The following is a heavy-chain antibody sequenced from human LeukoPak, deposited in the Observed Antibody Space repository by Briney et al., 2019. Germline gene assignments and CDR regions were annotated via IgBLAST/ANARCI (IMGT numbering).Heavy chain of an antibody. CDR1: GGSISSYY. V-gene: IGHV4-34*01. Sequence: SETLSLTCTVSGGSISSYYWSWIRQPPGKGLEWIGEINHSGSTNYNPSLKSRVTISVDTSKNQFSLKLSSVTAADTAVYYCARGREAVAANFAYYFDYWGQGTLVTVSS. CDR2: INHSGST. J-gene: IGHJ4*02. D-gene: IGHD6-19*01. CDR3: ARGREAVAANFAYYFDY.